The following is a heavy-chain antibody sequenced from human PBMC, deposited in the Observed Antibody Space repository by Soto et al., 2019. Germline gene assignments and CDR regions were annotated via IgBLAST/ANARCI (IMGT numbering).Heavy chain of an antibody. CDR3: ARRGYCSTGKCSAFDY. D-gene: IGHD2-8*01. CDR1: GFTFSSYV. V-gene: IGHV3-23*01. CDR2: VSGGGDGT. Sequence: EVQLLESGGGLLQPGGSLRLSCAASGFTFSSYVMNWVRQAPGEGLEWVSTVSGGGDGTYYADSVKGRFTISRDDSKNTLYLQMNSLRADDTDAYFCARRGYCSTGKCSAFDYWGQGTLVTFSS. J-gene: IGHJ4*02.